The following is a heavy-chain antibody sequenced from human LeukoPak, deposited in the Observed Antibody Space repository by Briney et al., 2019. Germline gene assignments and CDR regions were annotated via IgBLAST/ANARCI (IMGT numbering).Heavy chain of an antibody. V-gene: IGHV3-11*01. D-gene: IGHD1-1*01. CDR3: AKLNLGEMAYFDS. J-gene: IGHJ4*02. Sequence: GGSLRLSCAASGFSFSDYYMSWIRQAPGKGLEWISYLSSTSDTIYYADSVKGRFTITRENSKNTLYLQMMGLRVEDTAIYYCAKLNLGEMAYFDSWGQGILVTVSS. CDR1: GFSFSDYY. CDR2: LSSTSDTI.